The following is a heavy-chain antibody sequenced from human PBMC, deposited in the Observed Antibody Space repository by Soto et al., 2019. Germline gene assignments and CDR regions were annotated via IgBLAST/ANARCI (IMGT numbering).Heavy chain of an antibody. V-gene: IGHV1-24*01. J-gene: IGHJ5*02. CDR1: GYTLTELS. Sequence: GASVKVCCKVSGYTLTELSMHWVRQAPGRGLEWMGGFDPEDGEAIYAQKFQGRVTMTEDTSTDTAYMELSSLRSEDTAVYYCAREGGQGYSGYEGGSELDPWGQGTLVTVSS. CDR2: FDPEDGEA. CDR3: AREGGQGYSGYEGGSELDP. D-gene: IGHD5-12*01.